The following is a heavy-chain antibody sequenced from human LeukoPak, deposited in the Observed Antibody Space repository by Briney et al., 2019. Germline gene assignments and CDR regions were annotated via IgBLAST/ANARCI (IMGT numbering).Heavy chain of an antibody. J-gene: IGHJ4*02. Sequence: SVKVSCKASGGTFSSYAISWVRQAPGQGLEWMGGIIPIFGTANYAQKLQGRVTITADESTSTAYMELSSLRSEDTAVYYCARDRAASRWLQFYYFDYWGQGTLVTVSS. D-gene: IGHD5-24*01. CDR1: GGTFSSYA. CDR3: ARDRAASRWLQFYYFDY. CDR2: IIPIFGTA. V-gene: IGHV1-69*13.